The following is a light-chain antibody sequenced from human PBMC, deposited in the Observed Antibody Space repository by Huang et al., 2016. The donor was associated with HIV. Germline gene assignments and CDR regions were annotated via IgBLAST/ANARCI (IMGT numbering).Light chain of an antibody. Sequence: DVVMTQSPLSLPVTLGQPASISCRSSQSLLHSDGNTYLIWLQQRPGPAPRRLIYKVSNRDSGVPDRVSGSGSGSDFTLRISRVEPEDVGVYYCMQGTHWPLTFGGGTKVEIK. CDR1: QSLLHSDGNTY. CDR2: KVS. CDR3: MQGTHWPLT. J-gene: IGKJ4*01. V-gene: IGKV2-30*02.